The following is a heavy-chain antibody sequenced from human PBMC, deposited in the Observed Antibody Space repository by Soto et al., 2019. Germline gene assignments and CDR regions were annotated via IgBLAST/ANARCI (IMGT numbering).Heavy chain of an antibody. CDR1: GFTFAGYA. J-gene: IGHJ4*02. V-gene: IGHV3-23*01. Sequence: EVQLLESGGGLVQPGGSLRLSCAASGFTFAGYAMNWVRQAPGRGLEWVAGILSDGGTKYYADPVKGRFTISRDNSKNILYLKMSSLRADDTALYYCAKDFRPDGKYDLDYWGQGTPVVVSS. CDR3: AKDFRPDGKYDLDY. CDR2: ILSDGGTK. D-gene: IGHD3-3*01.